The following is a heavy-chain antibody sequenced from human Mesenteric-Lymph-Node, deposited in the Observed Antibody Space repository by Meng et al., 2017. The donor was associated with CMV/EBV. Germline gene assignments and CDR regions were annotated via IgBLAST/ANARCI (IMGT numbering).Heavy chain of an antibody. V-gene: IGHV4-39*07. CDR2: IYYSGSP. Sequence: GSLRLSCTVSGGSISNSAYYWGWIRQPPGKGLEWIGSIYYSGSPYYNPSLKSRLTISVDTSNNQFSLKLNSVTAADTAVYYCARDRDFWSDYQAYYHAMDVWGPGTTVTVSS. D-gene: IGHD3-3*01. CDR1: GGSISNSAYY. J-gene: IGHJ6*02. CDR3: ARDRDFWSDYQAYYHAMDV.